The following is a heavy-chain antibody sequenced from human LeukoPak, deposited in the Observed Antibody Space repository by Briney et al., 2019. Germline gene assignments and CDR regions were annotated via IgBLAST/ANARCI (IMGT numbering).Heavy chain of an antibody. J-gene: IGHJ4*02. V-gene: IGHV3-33*01. CDR3: ASAAGPFDN. CDR2: IWFDGSNK. CDR1: GFTFSAYG. D-gene: IGHD6-13*01. Sequence: GRSLRLSCAASGFTFSAYGMHWVCQAPGKGLEWVAVIWFDGSNKYYADSVKGRFTISRDNSKNTLYLQMNSLRAEDTAVYYCASAAGPFDNWGQGTLVTVSS.